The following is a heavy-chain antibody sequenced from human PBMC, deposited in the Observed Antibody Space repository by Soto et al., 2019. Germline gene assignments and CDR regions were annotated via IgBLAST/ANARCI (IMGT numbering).Heavy chain of an antibody. CDR2: IYYSGST. V-gene: IGHV4-59*01. D-gene: IGHD6-19*01. Sequence: QVQLQESGPGLVKPSETLSLTCTVSGGSISSYYWSWIRQPPGKGLEWIGYIYYSGSTNYNPSLNSRVTISVDTSKNQFSLKLSSVTAADTAVYYCARLSPRVYSSGWYVDYWGQGTLVTVSS. CDR1: GGSISSYY. CDR3: ARLSPRVYSSGWYVDY. J-gene: IGHJ4*02.